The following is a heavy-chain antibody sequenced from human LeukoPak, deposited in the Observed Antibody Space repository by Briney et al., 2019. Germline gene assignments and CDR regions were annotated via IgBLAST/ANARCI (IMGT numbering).Heavy chain of an antibody. V-gene: IGHV3-23*01. J-gene: IGHJ6*03. Sequence: PGGSLRLSCAASGFTFSSYAMSWVRQAPGKGLEWVSAITGGGGTTHYADSVKGRFTISRDNSKNSLYLQMNSLRAEDMALYYCAKGAADSHYYYYYYMDVWGKGTTVTVSS. CDR2: ITGGGGTT. D-gene: IGHD6-13*01. CDR3: AKGAADSHYYYYYYMDV. CDR1: GFTFSSYA.